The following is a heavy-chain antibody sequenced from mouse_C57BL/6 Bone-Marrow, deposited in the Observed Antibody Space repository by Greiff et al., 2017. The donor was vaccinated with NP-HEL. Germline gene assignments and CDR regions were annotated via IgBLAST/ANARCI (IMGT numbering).Heavy chain of an antibody. CDR3: ARRSHYYGSSYWYFDV. CDR2: ISYSGST. CDR1: GYSITSDY. J-gene: IGHJ1*03. Sequence: EVMLVESGPGLAKPSQTLSLTCSVTGYSITSDYWNWIRKFPGNKLEYMGYISYSGSTYYNPSLKSRISITRDTSKNQYYLQLNSVTTEDTATYYCARRSHYYGSSYWYFDVWGTGTTVTVSS. D-gene: IGHD1-1*01. V-gene: IGHV3-8*01.